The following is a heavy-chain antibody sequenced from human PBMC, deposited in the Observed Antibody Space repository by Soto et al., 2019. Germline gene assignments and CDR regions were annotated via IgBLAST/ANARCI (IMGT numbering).Heavy chain of an antibody. CDR2: ISYDGSNK. CDR1: GFTFSSYA. CDR3: ARGAGGWYANPIDY. Sequence: QVQLVESGGGVVQPGRSLRLSCAASGFTFSSYAMHWVRQAPGKGLEWVAVISYDGSNKYYADSVKGRFTISRDNSKNTLYLQMNSLRAEVTAVYYCARGAGGWYANPIDYWGQGTLVTVSS. D-gene: IGHD6-19*01. V-gene: IGHV3-30-3*01. J-gene: IGHJ4*02.